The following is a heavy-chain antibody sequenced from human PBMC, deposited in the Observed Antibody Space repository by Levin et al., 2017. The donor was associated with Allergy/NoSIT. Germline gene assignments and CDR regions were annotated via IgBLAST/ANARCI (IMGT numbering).Heavy chain of an antibody. J-gene: IGHJ2*01. V-gene: IGHV3-53*01. CDR1: GFTVSSNY. D-gene: IGHD2/OR15-2a*01. CDR3: ARHDNSTYYWYFDL. CDR2: IYSDGTT. Sequence: QPGESLKISCAASGFTVSSNYLSWVRQAPGKGLEWVSAIYSDGTTYYADSVKGRFTISRDNSRNTLFLQMNSLRAEDTAVYYCARHDNSTYYWYFDLWGRGTLVTVSS.